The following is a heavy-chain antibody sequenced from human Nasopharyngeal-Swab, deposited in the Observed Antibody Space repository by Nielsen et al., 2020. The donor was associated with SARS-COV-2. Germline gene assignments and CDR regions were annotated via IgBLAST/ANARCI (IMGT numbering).Heavy chain of an antibody. D-gene: IGHD3-22*01. J-gene: IGHJ4*02. V-gene: IGHV3-30*18. Sequence: GGSLRPPCAASGFTFSSYGLHWVRQAPGKGLEWVAVISYDGSNKYYADSVKGRFTISRDNSKNTLYLQMNSLRAEDTAVYYCAKPPYDSSGYYFDYWGQGTLVTVSS. CDR2: ISYDGSNK. CDR3: AKPPYDSSGYYFDY. CDR1: GFTFSSYG.